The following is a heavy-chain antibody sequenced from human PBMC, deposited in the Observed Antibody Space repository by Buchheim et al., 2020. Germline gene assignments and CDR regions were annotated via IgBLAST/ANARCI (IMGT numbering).Heavy chain of an antibody. J-gene: IGHJ5*02. CDR1: GFTFSSYW. V-gene: IGHV3-7*01. CDR3: ARLNDYSNYVHGSNWFDP. CDR2: IKQDGSEK. D-gene: IGHD4-11*01. Sequence: EVQLVESGGGLVQPGGSLRLSCAASGFTFSSYWMSWVRQAPGKGLEWVANIKQDGSEKYYVDSVKGRFTISRDNAKNSMYMQMNSLRAEDTAVYYCARLNDYSNYVHGSNWFDPWGQGTL.